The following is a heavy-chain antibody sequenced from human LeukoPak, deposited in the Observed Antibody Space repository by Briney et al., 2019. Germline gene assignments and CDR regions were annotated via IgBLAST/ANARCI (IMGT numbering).Heavy chain of an antibody. CDR1: GFTFSSYG. J-gene: IGHJ4*02. V-gene: IGHV3-30*18. Sequence: PGGSLRLSCAASGFTFSSYGMHWVRQAPGKGLEWVAVISYDGSNKYYADSVRGRFTISRDNAKNSLYLQMNSLRAEDTALYYCAKDIGDDSSGIHGYFDYWGQGTLVTVSS. D-gene: IGHD3-22*01. CDR3: AKDIGDDSSGIHGYFDY. CDR2: ISYDGSNK.